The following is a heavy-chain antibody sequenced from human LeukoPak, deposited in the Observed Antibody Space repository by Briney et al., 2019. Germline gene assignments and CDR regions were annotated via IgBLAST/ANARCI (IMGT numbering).Heavy chain of an antibody. D-gene: IGHD3-3*02. CDR1: GGSFTYYY. Sequence: SETLSLTCALYGGSFTYYYWTWIRQPPGKGLEWIGEINHAGAADYNPSLKNRVTISVDTSKNQFSLKLNSVTPADTAVYYCARLRLARTDAFDIWGQGTMVTVSS. V-gene: IGHV4-34*01. CDR2: INHAGAA. CDR3: ARLRLARTDAFDI. J-gene: IGHJ3*02.